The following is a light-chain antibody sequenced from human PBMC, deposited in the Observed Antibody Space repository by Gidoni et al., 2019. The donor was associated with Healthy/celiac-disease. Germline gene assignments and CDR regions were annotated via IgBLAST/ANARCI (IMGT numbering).Light chain of an antibody. CDR1: QSSSSY. CDR3: QQSYSTPYT. CDR2: AAS. V-gene: IGKV1-39*01. J-gene: IGKJ2*01. Sequence: DMQMTQSPSSLSASVGDRVTITGRASQSSSSYLKWYQQKPGKAPKLLIYAASSLQSGVPSRFSGSGSGTDFTLTISSLQPEDVATYYCQQSYSTPYTFGQXTKLEIK.